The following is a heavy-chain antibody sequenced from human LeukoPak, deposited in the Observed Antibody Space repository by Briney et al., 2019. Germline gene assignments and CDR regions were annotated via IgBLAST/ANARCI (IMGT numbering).Heavy chain of an antibody. CDR1: GGSFSGYY. Sequence: SETLSLTCAVYGGSFSGYYWSWIRQPPEKGLEWIGEINHSGSTNYNPSLKSRVTISVDTSKNQFSLKLSSVTAADTAVYYCARVGYWQQLVDYWGQGTLVTVSS. V-gene: IGHV4-34*01. CDR3: ARVGYWQQLVDY. D-gene: IGHD6-13*01. J-gene: IGHJ4*02. CDR2: INHSGST.